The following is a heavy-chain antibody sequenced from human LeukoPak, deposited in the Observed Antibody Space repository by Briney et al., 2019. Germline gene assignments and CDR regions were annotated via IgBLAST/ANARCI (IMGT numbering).Heavy chain of an antibody. CDR2: IYYSGST. D-gene: IGHD3-3*01. J-gene: IGHJ6*03. Sequence: SETLSLTCTVSGGSISSSSYYWGWIRQPPGTGLEWIGSIYYSGSTYYNPSLKSRVTISVDTSKNQFSLKLSSVTAADTAVYYCAREGDDFAYYYMDVWGKGTTVTVSS. CDR3: AREGDDFAYYYMDV. V-gene: IGHV4-39*07. CDR1: GGSISSSSYY.